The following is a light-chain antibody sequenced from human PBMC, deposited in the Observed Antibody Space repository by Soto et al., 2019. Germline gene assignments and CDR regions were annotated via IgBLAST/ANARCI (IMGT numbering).Light chain of an antibody. CDR1: QSNDSW. V-gene: IGKV1-5*03. J-gene: IGKJ1*01. CDR3: QQYRSYWT. CDR2: KAS. Sequence: DIQMTQSPSTLSASVGDRVTITCRASQSNDSWLAWYQQKPGKAPKLLIYKASSLESGVPSRFSGSGSGTEFTLTISRLQPDDFATYYCQQYRSYWTFGQGTKVEIK.